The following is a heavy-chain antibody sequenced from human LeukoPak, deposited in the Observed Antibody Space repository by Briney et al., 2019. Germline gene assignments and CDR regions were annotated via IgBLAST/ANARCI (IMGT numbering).Heavy chain of an antibody. CDR3: ASSPRMATSHFDY. Sequence: SVTLSLTCTVSGGSISSGNYYWGWIRQPPGKGLEWIGNIYYSGSTYCNPSLKSRVTVSVDTSKNQFSLKLSSVTAADTAVYFCASSPRMATSHFDYWGQGTLVTVSS. D-gene: IGHD5-24*01. CDR1: GGSISSGNYY. CDR2: IYYSGST. V-gene: IGHV4-39*01. J-gene: IGHJ4*02.